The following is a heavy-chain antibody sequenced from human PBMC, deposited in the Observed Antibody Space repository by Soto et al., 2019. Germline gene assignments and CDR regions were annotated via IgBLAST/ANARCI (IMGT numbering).Heavy chain of an antibody. D-gene: IGHD5-18*01. J-gene: IGHJ4*02. CDR3: ARRRGYSYGWQPRVDY. CDR2: INHSGST. V-gene: IGHV4-34*01. CDR1: GGSFIGYY. Sequence: SETLSLTCAVYGGSFIGYYWSWIRQPPGKGLEWIGEINHSGSTNYNPSLKSRVTISVDTSKNQFSLKLSSVTAADTAVYYCARRRGYSYGWQPRVDYWGQGTLVTVSS.